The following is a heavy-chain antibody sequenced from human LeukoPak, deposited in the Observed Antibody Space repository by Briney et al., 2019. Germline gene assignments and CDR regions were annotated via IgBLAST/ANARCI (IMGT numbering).Heavy chain of an antibody. V-gene: IGHV1-18*01. J-gene: IGHJ6*02. CDR3: ARDSRTHIVPNGYGMDV. Sequence: ASVKVSCKASGYTFTSYGISWVRQAPGQGLEWMGWISAYNGNTNYAQKLQGRVTMTTDTSTSTAYMELRSLRSDDTAVYYCARDSRTHIVPNGYGMDVWGQGTTVTVSS. CDR1: GYTFTSYG. D-gene: IGHD2-8*01. CDR2: ISAYNGNT.